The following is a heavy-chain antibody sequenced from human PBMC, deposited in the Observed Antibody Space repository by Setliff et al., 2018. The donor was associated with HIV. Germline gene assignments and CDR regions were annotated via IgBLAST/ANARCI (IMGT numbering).Heavy chain of an antibody. CDR2: IHAGNGYT. Sequence: GASVKVSCKASGYTFTSYAMHWVRQAPGQRLEWMGWIHAGNGYTKYSQKCQGRVTFTRDTSASAAYMDLSSLRSEDTAVYYCARIWGIPPLYYFDYWGQGTLGTVSS. CDR3: ARIWGIPPLYYFDY. CDR1: GYTFTSYA. V-gene: IGHV1-3*01. J-gene: IGHJ4*02. D-gene: IGHD3-16*01.